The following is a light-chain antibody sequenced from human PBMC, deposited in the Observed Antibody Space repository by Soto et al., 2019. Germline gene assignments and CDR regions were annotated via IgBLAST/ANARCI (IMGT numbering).Light chain of an antibody. CDR1: NSRSGSNY. J-gene: IGLJ1*01. CDR3: AKWDDSLRVYV. CDR2: RND. Sequence: QSVLPQPPSASGTPGQRVTISCSTTNSRSGSNYVYWYQQLPGAAPKLLIYRNDQRPSGVPDRFSASKSGTSASLAISGLRSEDEADYFCAKWDDSLRVYVVGIVTQVTV. V-gene: IGLV1-47*01.